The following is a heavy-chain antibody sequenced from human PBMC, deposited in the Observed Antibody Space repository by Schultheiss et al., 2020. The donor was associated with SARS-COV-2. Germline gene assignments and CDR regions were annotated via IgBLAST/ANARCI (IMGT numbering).Heavy chain of an antibody. CDR2: IWYDGSNK. Sequence: GGSLRLSCAASGFTFSSYGMHWVRQAPGKGLEWVAVIWYDGSNKYYADSVKGRFTISRDNSKNTLYLQMNSLRAEDTAVYYCAKGGGGSPDAFDIWGQGTMVTVSS. D-gene: IGHD3-16*01. CDR3: AKGGGGSPDAFDI. V-gene: IGHV3-33*06. CDR1: GFTFSSYG. J-gene: IGHJ3*02.